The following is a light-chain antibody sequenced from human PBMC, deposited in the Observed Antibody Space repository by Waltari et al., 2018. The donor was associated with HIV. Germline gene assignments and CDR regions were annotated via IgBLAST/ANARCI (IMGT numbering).Light chain of an antibody. J-gene: IGLJ2*01. CDR3: ASHAGSKDV. CDR2: DVT. CDR1: TSDVGAYHY. Sequence: QSALTQPPSASGSPGQSVTISCTGTTSDVGAYHYVSWFQKHPGKAPKLMIYDVTKRPSGVPDRFSGSKSGNTASLTVSGLQAEDEADYYCASHAGSKDVFGGGTRLTVL. V-gene: IGLV2-8*01.